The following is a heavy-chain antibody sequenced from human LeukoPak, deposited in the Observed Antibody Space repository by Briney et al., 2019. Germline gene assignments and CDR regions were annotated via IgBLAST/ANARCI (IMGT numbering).Heavy chain of an antibody. CDR1: GFTFDDYA. D-gene: IGHD6-19*01. CDR3: AKFGLTNPYSSGWYRDAFDI. J-gene: IGHJ3*02. V-gene: IGHV3-9*01. Sequence: GGSLRLSCAASGFTFDDYAMHWVRHAPGKGLEWVSGISWNSGSIGYADSVKGRFTISRDNAKNSLYLQMNSLRAEDTALYYCAKFGLTNPYSSGWYRDAFDIWGQGTMVTVSS. CDR2: ISWNSGSI.